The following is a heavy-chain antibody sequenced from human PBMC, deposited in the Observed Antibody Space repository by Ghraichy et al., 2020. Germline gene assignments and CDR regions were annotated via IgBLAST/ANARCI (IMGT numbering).Heavy chain of an antibody. CDR1: GGSISSYY. V-gene: IGHV4-4*07. CDR2: IYTSGST. CDR3: ARDGGYYDSSGYYTFDY. Sequence: SETPSLTCTVSGGSISSYYWSWIRQPAGKGLEWIGRIYTSGSTNYNPSLKSRVTMSVDTSKNQFSLKLSSVTAADTAVYYCARDGGYYDSSGYYTFDYWGQGTLVTVSS. J-gene: IGHJ4*02. D-gene: IGHD3-22*01.